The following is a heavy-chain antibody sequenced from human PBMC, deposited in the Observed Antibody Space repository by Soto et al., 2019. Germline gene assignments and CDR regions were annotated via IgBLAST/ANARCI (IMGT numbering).Heavy chain of an antibody. CDR1: GGTFSSYA. Sequence: QVQLVQSGAEVKKPGSSVKVSCKASGGTFSSYAIGWVRQAPGQGLEWMGGIIPIFGTANYAQKFQGRVTITADESTSTAYMELSSLRSEDTAVYYCARDRNWNYLDYDILTGFYYGMDVWGQGTTVTVSS. CDR3: ARDRNWNYLDYDILTGFYYGMDV. CDR2: IIPIFGTA. V-gene: IGHV1-69*01. J-gene: IGHJ6*02. D-gene: IGHD3-9*01.